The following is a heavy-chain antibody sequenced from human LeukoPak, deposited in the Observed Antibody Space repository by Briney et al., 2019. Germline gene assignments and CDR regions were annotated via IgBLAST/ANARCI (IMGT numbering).Heavy chain of an antibody. J-gene: IGHJ4*02. Sequence: ASVKVSCKASGYTFTTYGFSWVRQAPGQGLEWMGWTSAYNGNTNYAQRLQGRVTMTTDTSTSTVYMELRSLRSDDTAVYYCARDKNWKPDYWGQGTLVTVSS. CDR1: GYTFTTYG. CDR2: TSAYNGNT. V-gene: IGHV1-18*01. D-gene: IGHD1-1*01. CDR3: ARDKNWKPDY.